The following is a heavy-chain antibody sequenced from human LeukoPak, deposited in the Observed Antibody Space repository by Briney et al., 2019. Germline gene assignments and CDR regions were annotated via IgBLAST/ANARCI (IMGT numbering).Heavy chain of an antibody. V-gene: IGHV3-30*02. D-gene: IGHD6-13*01. J-gene: IGHJ4*02. Sequence: GGSLRLSCAASGFTFSSYGMHWVRQAPGKGLEWVAFIRYDGGNKYYADSVKGRFTISRDNSKNTLYLQMNSLRAEDTAVYYCAKDQGYSSSWYTTKDDYWGQGTLVTVSS. CDR1: GFTFSSYG. CDR3: AKDQGYSSSWYTTKDDY. CDR2: IRYDGGNK.